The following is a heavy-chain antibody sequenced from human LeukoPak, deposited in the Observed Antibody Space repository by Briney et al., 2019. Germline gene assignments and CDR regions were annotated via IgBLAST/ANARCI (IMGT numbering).Heavy chain of an antibody. CDR2: MNPNSGNT. V-gene: IGHV1-8*01. D-gene: IGHD2-21*01. J-gene: IGHJ5*02. CDR1: GYTFTSYD. Sequence: ASVKVSCKASGYTFTSYDINWVRQATGQGLEWMGWMNPNSGNTGYAQKFQGRVTMTRNTSISTAYMELSNLRSEDTAVYYCARGSSSVIADWFDPWGQGTLVTVSS. CDR3: ARGSSSVIADWFDP.